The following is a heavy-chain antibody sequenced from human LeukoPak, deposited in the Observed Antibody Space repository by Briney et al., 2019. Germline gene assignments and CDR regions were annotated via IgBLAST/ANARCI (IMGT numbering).Heavy chain of an antibody. J-gene: IGHJ3*02. V-gene: IGHV3-23*01. D-gene: IGHD4-11*01. CDR1: GFSFSTYT. CDR3: AKDRVPDSIWSFDT. Sequence: GGSLRLSCVGSGFSFSTYTMNWVRQAPGKGLEWVSGIYGGGSGETFYADSVKGRFTISRDNSKYILYLQMDSLRAEDTAIYFCAKDRVPDSIWSFDTWGQGTMVTVSS. CDR2: IYGGGSGET.